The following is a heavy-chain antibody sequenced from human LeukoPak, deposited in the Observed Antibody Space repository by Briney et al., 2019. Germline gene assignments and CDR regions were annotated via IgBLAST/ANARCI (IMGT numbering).Heavy chain of an antibody. CDR2: IIPILGIA. Sequence: GASVKVSCKASGGTFSSYAISWVRQAPGQGLGWMGRIIPILGIANYAQKFQGRVTITADKSTSTAYMELSSLRSEDTAVYYCASIQLWLGWFDPWGQGTLVTVSS. CDR1: GGTFSSYA. J-gene: IGHJ5*02. CDR3: ASIQLWLGWFDP. D-gene: IGHD5-18*01. V-gene: IGHV1-69*04.